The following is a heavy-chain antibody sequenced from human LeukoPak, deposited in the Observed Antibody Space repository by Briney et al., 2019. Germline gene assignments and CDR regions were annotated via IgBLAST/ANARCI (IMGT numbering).Heavy chain of an antibody. CDR2: ITGVGGTT. CDR3: AKSSNFWSGYSDS. V-gene: IGHV3-23*01. D-gene: IGHD3-3*01. J-gene: IGHJ4*02. Sequence: GGSLRLSCAASGFTFSSYALNWVRQAPGKGLEWVSAITGVGGTTYYADSVKGRFTISRDNSRNTLYLQMNSLRAEDTAVYYCAKSSNFWSGYSDSWGQGTLVSVSS. CDR1: GFTFSSYA.